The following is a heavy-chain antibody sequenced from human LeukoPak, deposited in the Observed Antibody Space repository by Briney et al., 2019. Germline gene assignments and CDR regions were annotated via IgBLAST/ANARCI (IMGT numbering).Heavy chain of an antibody. CDR3: ARSYSSSWTEIPAFDY. V-gene: IGHV4-31*03. Sequence: SETLSLTCTVSGGSISSGGYYWSWIRQHPGKGLEWTGYIYYSGSTYYNPSLKSRVTISVDTSKNQFSLKLSSVTAADTAVYYCARSYSSSWTEIPAFDYWGQGTLVTVSS. CDR2: IYYSGST. D-gene: IGHD6-13*01. J-gene: IGHJ4*02. CDR1: GGSISSGGYY.